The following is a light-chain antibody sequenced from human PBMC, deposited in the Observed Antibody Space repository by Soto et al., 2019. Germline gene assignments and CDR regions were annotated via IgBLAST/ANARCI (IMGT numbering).Light chain of an antibody. CDR2: AAS. J-gene: IGKJ4*01. CDR3: QQSYSTPLT. V-gene: IGKV1-39*01. CDR1: KSIRSS. Sequence: DIQMTKSPSSLSQSLGARFTFTCGASKSIRSSLNWFQQKPGKAPKLLIYAASSLQSGVPSRFSGSGSGTDFTLTISSLQPEDFATYYCQQSYSTPLTFGGGTKVEIK.